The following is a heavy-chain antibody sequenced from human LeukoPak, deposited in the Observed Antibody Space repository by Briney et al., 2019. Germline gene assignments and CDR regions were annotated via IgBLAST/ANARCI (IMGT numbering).Heavy chain of an antibody. CDR1: GFSVSDNS. V-gene: IGHV3-53*01. Sequence: GGSLRLSCTVSGFSVSDNSMSWVRQAPGKGLEWVSFIYSGTTHYSDSVKGRFTISRDNSKNTLYLQMNSLRAEDTAVYYCARGPGIAARPGFFDYWGQGTLVTVSS. D-gene: IGHD6-6*01. J-gene: IGHJ4*02. CDR2: IYSGTT. CDR3: ARGPGIAARPGFFDY.